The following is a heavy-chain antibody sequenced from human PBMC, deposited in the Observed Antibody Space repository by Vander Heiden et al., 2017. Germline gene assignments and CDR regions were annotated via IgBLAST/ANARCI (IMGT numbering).Heavy chain of an antibody. CDR3: ARDLGFLDY. CDR2: ISYDGSNK. CDR1: GFTFSSYA. Sequence: QVQLVESGGGVVPPGRSLRLSCASSGFTFSSYAMHWVRQAPGKGLEWVAVISYDGSNKYYADSVKGRFTISRDNSKNTLYLQMNSLRAEDTAVYYCARDLGFLDYWGQGTLVTVSS. V-gene: IGHV3-30-3*01. J-gene: IGHJ4*02.